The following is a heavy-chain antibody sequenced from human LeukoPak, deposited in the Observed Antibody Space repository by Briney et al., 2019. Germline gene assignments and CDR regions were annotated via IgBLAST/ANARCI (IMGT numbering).Heavy chain of an antibody. J-gene: IGHJ5*02. D-gene: IGHD6-6*01. CDR3: ARGRIAARRSGNWFDP. Sequence: RASVKVSCKASGYTFTSYDINWVRQATGQGLEWMGWMNPNSGNTGYAQKFQGRVTMTRNTSISTAYMELSSLRSEDTAVYYCARGRIAARRSGNWFDPWGQGTLVTVSS. CDR1: GYTFTSYD. CDR2: MNPNSGNT. V-gene: IGHV1-8*01.